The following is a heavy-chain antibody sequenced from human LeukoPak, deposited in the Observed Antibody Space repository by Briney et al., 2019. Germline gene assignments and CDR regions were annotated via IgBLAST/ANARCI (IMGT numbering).Heavy chain of an antibody. D-gene: IGHD3-22*01. CDR1: GFTFRSYE. V-gene: IGHV3-21*05. Sequence: GGSLRLSCAASGFTFRSYEMNWVRQAPGKGLEWVSYISSSSSYTNYADSVKGRFTISRDNAKNSLYLQMNSLRAEDTAVYYCASGGISSGYFYWGQGTLVTVSS. CDR2: ISSSSSYT. CDR3: ASGGISSGYFY. J-gene: IGHJ4*02.